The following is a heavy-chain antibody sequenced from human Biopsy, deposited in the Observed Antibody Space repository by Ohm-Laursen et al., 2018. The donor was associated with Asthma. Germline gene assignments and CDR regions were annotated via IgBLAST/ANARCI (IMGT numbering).Heavy chain of an antibody. CDR2: IMTVFGTT. Sequence: EASVKVSCKAPGGTFSNFAISWVRQAPGQGLEWLGGIMTVFGTTNYAQKFQGRVTITADESTSTAHMEVTSLRSEDTAIYYCARCQVGYSSGWSLLLKKIYYSGMDVWGQGTAVTVSS. J-gene: IGHJ6*02. CDR3: ARCQVGYSSGWSLLLKKIYYSGMDV. V-gene: IGHV1-69*13. CDR1: GGTFSNFA. D-gene: IGHD6-19*01.